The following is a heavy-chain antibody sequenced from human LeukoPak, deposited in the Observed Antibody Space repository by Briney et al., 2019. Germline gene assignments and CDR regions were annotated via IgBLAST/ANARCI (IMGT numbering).Heavy chain of an antibody. CDR2: LFDSVRT. CDR1: GGSITSHY. CDR3: ATIKRGSIFGYFDF. Sequence: ASEALSLTCTVSGGSITSHYWSWVRQPPGKGLERIAYLFDSVRTKDNPSLKSRLTLSADTSKNQFSLRLNSVTAADTAVYYCATIKRGSIFGYFDFWGQGIKVTVSS. V-gene: IGHV4-59*11. J-gene: IGHJ4*02. D-gene: IGHD5-18*01.